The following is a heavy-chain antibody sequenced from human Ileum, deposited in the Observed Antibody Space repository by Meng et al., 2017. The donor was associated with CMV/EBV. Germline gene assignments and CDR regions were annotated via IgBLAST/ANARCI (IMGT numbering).Heavy chain of an antibody. CDR2: TYYRSKWYN. CDR3: ARGWQLGP. Sequence: QPGPGLVNPPRTLSVTGVISGDGVSSNDAAWNWIRPSPARGLEWLGRTYYRSKWYNEYAVTVKSRITITPATSKNQFSLQLNSVTPEDTAVYYCARGWQLGPWGQGTLVTVSS. D-gene: IGHD4-23*01. CDR1: GDGVSSNDAA. V-gene: IGHV6-1*01. J-gene: IGHJ5*02.